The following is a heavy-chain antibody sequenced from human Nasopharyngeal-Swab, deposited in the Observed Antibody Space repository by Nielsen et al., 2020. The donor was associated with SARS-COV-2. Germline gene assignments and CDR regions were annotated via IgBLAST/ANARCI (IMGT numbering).Heavy chain of an antibody. J-gene: IGHJ6*02. D-gene: IGHD2-15*01. CDR2: ISSSSGYI. CDR3: ARDLHCSGGSCYSYGMDV. Sequence: GESLKISCAASGFTFSSYSMNWVRQAPGKGLEWVSSISSSSGYIYYADSVKGRFTISRDNAKNSLYLQMNSLRAEDTAVYYCARDLHCSGGSCYSYGMDVWGQGTTVTVSS. V-gene: IGHV3-21*01. CDR1: GFTFSSYS.